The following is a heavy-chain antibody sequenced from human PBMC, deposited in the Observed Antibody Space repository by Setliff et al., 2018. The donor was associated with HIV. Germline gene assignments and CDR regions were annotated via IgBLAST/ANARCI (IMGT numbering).Heavy chain of an antibody. Sequence: PGGSLRLSCTASGFTVTNAWLTWVRQAPGKGLEWVGRIKRKTDGGTTDYAAPVKGRFTISRDDSRNTLFLQMNNLKTEDTAMYYCTTDWGGGGGAPLDPWGQGTLVTVSS. CDR3: TTDWGGGGGAPLDP. CDR2: IKRKTDGGTT. V-gene: IGHV3-15*01. J-gene: IGHJ5*02. D-gene: IGHD2-21*01. CDR1: GFTVTNAW.